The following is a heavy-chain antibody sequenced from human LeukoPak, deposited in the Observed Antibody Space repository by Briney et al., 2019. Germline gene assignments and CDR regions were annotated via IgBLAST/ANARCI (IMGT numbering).Heavy chain of an antibody. CDR2: IYYSGST. V-gene: IGHV4-59*01. Sequence: SETLSLTCTVSGGSISSYYWSWIRQPPGKGLEWIGYIYYSGSTNYNPSLKSRVTISVDTSKNQFSLKLSSVIAADTAVYYCARDPNGLNWFDPWGQGTLVTVSS. CDR3: ARDPNGLNWFDP. CDR1: GGSISSYY. D-gene: IGHD4/OR15-4a*01. J-gene: IGHJ5*02.